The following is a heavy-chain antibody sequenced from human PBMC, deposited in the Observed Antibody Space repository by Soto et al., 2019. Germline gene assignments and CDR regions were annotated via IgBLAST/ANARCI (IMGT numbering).Heavy chain of an antibody. CDR2: FFYSEKS. V-gene: IGHV4-39*01. D-gene: IGHD3-3*01. Sequence: SSETLSLTCSVSGGSISTSSSTYYWGWMRQPPGKGLEWIVSFFYSEKSFYNPSLKSRVTMSVDTSKNEFSLKLSSVTAADTAVYYCARGGLDDFWSGYLYYLDSWGLGTLVTVSS. CDR3: ARGGLDDFWSGYLYYLDS. CDR1: GGSISTSSSTYY. J-gene: IGHJ4*02.